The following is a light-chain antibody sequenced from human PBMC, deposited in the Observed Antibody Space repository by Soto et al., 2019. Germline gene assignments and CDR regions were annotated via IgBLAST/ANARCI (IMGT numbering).Light chain of an antibody. J-gene: IGKJ5*01. Sequence: IQLTQSKSSLSASVGDRVAITCRASQGISSHLAWYQQKPGKAPKLLIYAASTLQTGVPSRFSGGGSGTDVTLTLSSLQPEDFATYYCQQVNSFPSTFCQVRLLEIK. V-gene: IGKV1-9*01. CDR2: AAS. CDR1: QGISSH. CDR3: QQVNSFPST.